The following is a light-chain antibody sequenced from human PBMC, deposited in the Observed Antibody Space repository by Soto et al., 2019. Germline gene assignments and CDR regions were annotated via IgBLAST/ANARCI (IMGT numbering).Light chain of an antibody. CDR2: GVT. J-gene: IGLJ1*01. Sequence: QSALTQPASGSRSPGQSITISCTGTSSDVGGYNYVSWYQQHPGIAPKLLIYGVTNRPSGFSPRFSGSKSGNTASLTISGLQAEDEADYHCSSYTSASTLLYLFGTGTKLTIL. CDR3: SSYTSASTLLYL. V-gene: IGLV2-14*01. CDR1: SSDVGGYNY.